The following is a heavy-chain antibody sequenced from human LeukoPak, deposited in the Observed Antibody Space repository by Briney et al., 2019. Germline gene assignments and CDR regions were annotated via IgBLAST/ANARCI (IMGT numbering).Heavy chain of an antibody. V-gene: IGHV3-23*01. J-gene: IGHJ4*02. CDR3: AKGNSGYSYGYFDY. Sequence: PGGSLRLSCAASGFTFSSYAMRWVRQAPGKGLEWVSAISGSGGSTYYADSVKGRFTISRDNSKNTLYLQMNSLRAEDTAVYYCAKGNSGYSYGYFDYWGQGTLVTVSS. CDR1: GFTFSSYA. D-gene: IGHD5-18*01. CDR2: ISGSGGST.